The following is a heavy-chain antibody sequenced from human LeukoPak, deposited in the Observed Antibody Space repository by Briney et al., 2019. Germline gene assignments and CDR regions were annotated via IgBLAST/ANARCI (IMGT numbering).Heavy chain of an antibody. V-gene: IGHV4-34*01. D-gene: IGHD3-9*01. CDR3: ARVLRYFDWSWFDP. CDR2: INHSGST. J-gene: IGHJ5*02. CDR1: GGSFSGYY. Sequence: SETLSLTCAVYGGSFSGYYWSWIRQPPGKGLEWIGEINHSGSTNYNPSLKSRVTISVDTSKNQFSLKLSSVTAADTAVYYCARVLRYFDWSWFDPWGQGTLVTVSS.